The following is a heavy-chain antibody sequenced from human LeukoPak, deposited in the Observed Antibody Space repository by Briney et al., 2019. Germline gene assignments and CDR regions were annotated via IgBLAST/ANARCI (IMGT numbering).Heavy chain of an antibody. CDR3: ARAPKHCSGGSCYGGYFDY. D-gene: IGHD2-15*01. CDR1: GGSSNEYY. J-gene: IGHJ4*02. V-gene: IGHV4-59*01. Sequence: SETLSLTCAVYGGSSNEYYWSWIRQPPGKGLEWIGYIYYSGSTNYNPSLKSRVTISVDTSKNQFSLKLSSVTAADTAVYYCARAPKHCSGGSCYGGYFDYWGQGTLVTVSS. CDR2: IYYSGST.